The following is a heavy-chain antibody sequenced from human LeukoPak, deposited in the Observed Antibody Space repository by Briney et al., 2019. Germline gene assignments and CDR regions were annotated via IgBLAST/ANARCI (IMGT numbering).Heavy chain of an antibody. D-gene: IGHD1-26*01. J-gene: IGHJ4*02. CDR2: IYYSGST. CDR3: AGSYY. V-gene: IGHV4-59*01. CDR1: GGSISSYY. Sequence: PSETLSLTCTVSGGSISSYYWSWIRQPPGKGLEWIGYIYYSGSTNYNLSLKSRVTISVDTSKNQFSLKLSSVTAADTAVYYCAGSYYWGQGTLVTVSS.